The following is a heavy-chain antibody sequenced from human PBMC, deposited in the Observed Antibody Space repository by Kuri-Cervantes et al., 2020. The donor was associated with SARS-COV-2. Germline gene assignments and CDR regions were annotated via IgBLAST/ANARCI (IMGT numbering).Heavy chain of an antibody. CDR3: AKDIFPTVQGGYYYYMDV. D-gene: IGHD4-17*01. CDR2: IYWVDDK. J-gene: IGHJ6*03. V-gene: IGHV2-5*02. Sequence: SGPTLVKPTQTLTLTCTYSGFSLSTSGVGVGWIRQPPGKALEWLALIYWVDDKRYSPSLKSRLTITKDTSKNQVVLTMTNMDPVDTAVYYCAKDIFPTVQGGYYYYMDVWGKGTTVTVSS. CDR1: GFSLSTSGVG.